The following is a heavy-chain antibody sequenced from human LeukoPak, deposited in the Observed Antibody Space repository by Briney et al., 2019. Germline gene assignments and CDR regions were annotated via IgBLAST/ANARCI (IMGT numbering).Heavy chain of an antibody. J-gene: IGHJ4*02. V-gene: IGHV1-18*01. CDR2: ISAYGTDT. CDR3: ARDSDRSFDF. CDR1: GYIFATYG. Sequence: AASVKVSCKASGYIFATYGISWVRQAPGQGLEWMGWISAYGTDTNYAQNLQGRVSMTADTSTSTGYMELRSLKSDDTAVYYCARDSDRSFDFWGQGTLVTVSS. D-gene: IGHD1-14*01.